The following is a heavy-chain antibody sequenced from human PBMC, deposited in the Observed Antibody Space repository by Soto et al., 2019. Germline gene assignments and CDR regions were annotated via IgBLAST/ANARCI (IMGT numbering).Heavy chain of an antibody. V-gene: IGHV1-46*01. D-gene: IGHD1-26*01. CDR3: ARSSGGVFGIIIEGSNWFGS. J-gene: IGHJ5*01. CDR1: GGTFSSYA. CDR2: INPNGGST. Sequence: ASVKVSCKASGGTFSSYAISWVRQAPGQGLEWMGIINPNGGSTRYAQKFQGRVTFTRDTPASTVYLELRSLRSDDTAFYYCARSSGGVFGIIIEGSNWFGSWGQGTLVTVSS.